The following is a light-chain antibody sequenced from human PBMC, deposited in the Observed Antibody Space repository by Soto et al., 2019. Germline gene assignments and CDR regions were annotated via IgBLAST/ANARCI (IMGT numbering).Light chain of an antibody. CDR2: NNN. V-gene: IGLV1-40*01. J-gene: IGLJ1*01. CDR1: SSNIGAGYD. Sequence: QSVLTQPPSVSGAPGQRVTSSCTGSSSNIGAGYDVHWYQRLPGTAPKVLIYNNNNRPSGVPDRFSGSKSDTSASLAITGLQAEDEADYYCQSYDSSLSGSYVFGTGTKLTVL. CDR3: QSYDSSLSGSYV.